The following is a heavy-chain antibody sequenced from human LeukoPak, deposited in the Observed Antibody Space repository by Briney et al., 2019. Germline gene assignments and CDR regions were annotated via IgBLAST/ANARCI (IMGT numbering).Heavy chain of an antibody. CDR3: AKGSDSYYFDY. V-gene: IGHV3-23*01. CDR1: GFTVSSNY. CDR2: ISGSGGST. Sequence: PGGSLRLSCAASGFTVSSNYMSWVRQAPGKGLEWVSSISGSGGSTYYADSVKGRFTISRDNSKNTLYLQMNSLRVEDTAVYYCAKGSDSYYFDYWGQGTLVTVSS. J-gene: IGHJ4*02.